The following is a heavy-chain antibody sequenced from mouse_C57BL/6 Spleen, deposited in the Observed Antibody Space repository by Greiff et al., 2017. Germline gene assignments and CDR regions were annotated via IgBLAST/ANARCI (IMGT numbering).Heavy chain of an antibody. CDR1: GFSLTSYG. CDR3: ARDYYCSSYAMDY. V-gene: IGHV2-2*01. D-gene: IGHD1-1*01. J-gene: IGHJ4*01. CDR2: IWIGGST. Sequence: QVQLQQSGPGLVQPSQSLSITCTVSGFSLTSYGVHWVRQSPGKGLVWLGVIWIGGSTDYNAAFISRLSISKDNSKSQVFFKKNSLQADDKAIYYCARDYYCSSYAMDYWGQGTSVTVSS.